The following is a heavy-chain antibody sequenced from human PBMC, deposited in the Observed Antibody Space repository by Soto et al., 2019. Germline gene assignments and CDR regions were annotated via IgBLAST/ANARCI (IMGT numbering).Heavy chain of an antibody. D-gene: IGHD5-18*01. J-gene: IGHJ4*02. CDR1: GGTFSSYA. CDR2: IIPIFGTA. V-gene: IGHV1-69*13. CDR3: ATHSPGYERSVDY. Sequence: AASVKVSCKASGGTFSSYAISWVRQAPGQGLEWMGGIIPIFGTANYAQKFQGRVTITADESTSTAYMELSSLRSEDTAVYYCATHSPGYERSVDYWGQGTLVTVSS.